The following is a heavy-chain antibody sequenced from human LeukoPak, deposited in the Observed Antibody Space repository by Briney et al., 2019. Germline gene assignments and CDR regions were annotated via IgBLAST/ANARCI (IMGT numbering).Heavy chain of an antibody. Sequence: QPGRSLRLSCAASEFTFSSYAMHWARQAPGKGLEWVAVISYDGSNKYYADSVKGRFTISRDNSKNTLYLQMNSLRAEDTAVYYCARDHVVVPAAMAGGGWRSYYFDYWGQGTLVTVSS. CDR1: EFTFSSYA. J-gene: IGHJ4*02. CDR2: ISYDGSNK. D-gene: IGHD2-2*01. CDR3: ARDHVVVPAAMAGGGWRSYYFDY. V-gene: IGHV3-30-3*01.